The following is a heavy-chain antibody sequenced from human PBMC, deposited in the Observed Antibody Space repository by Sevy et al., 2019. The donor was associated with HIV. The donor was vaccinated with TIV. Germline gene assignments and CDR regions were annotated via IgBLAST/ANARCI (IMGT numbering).Heavy chain of an antibody. D-gene: IGHD6-19*01. Sequence: SETLSLTCTVSGGSISSTTYDWGWIRQPPGKGLEWIASIYYSGSTYYNVSLESRVTISVDMSENQFSLRLSSVTAADTAVYYCTRHGGIAVATLDYWGQGTLVTVSS. V-gene: IGHV4-39*01. J-gene: IGHJ4*02. CDR2: IYYSGST. CDR1: GGSISSTTYD. CDR3: TRHGGIAVATLDY.